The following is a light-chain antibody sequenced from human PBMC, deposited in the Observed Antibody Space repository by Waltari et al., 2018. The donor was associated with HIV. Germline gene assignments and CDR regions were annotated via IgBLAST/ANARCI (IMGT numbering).Light chain of an antibody. Sequence: QSVMTQPPSASGTPGQRVTISCSGSSSNIGRNYVNWYQQLPGTTPQLLIYRNNPRPSGVPDRCSGSKAGTSVSLAISGLRSEDEADYYCAAWDDSLSGSWVFVGGTQVTVL. CDR3: AAWDDSLSGSWV. V-gene: IGLV1-47*01. CDR2: RNN. CDR1: SSNIGRNY. J-gene: IGLJ3*02.